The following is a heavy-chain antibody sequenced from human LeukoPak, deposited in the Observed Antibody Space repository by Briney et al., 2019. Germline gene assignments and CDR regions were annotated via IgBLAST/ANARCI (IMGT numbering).Heavy chain of an antibody. CDR2: VYYSGST. CDR1: GFTFSSYS. J-gene: IGHJ4*02. V-gene: IGHV4-59*01. Sequence: PGGSLRLSCAASGFTFSSYSMNWIRQPPGKGLEWIGYVYYSGSTNYNPSLKSRVTISVDTSKNQFSLKLSSVTAADTAVYYCARASSGGRKFDYWGQGTLVTVSS. CDR3: ARASSGGRKFDY. D-gene: IGHD2-15*01.